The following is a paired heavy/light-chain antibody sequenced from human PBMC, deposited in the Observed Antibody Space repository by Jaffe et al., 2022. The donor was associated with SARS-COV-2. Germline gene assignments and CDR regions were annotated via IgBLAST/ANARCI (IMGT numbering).Heavy chain of an antibody. CDR1: GFTVSSNY. V-gene: IGHV3-53*02. CDR3: ATTGGSSFDY. Sequence: EVQLVETGGGLIQPGGSLRLSCAASGFTVSSNYMCWVRQAPGKGLEWVSILHGDGRTYYADSVKGRFIISRDNSKNTLYLQMNSLRAEDTALYYCATTGGSSFDYWGQGTLVTVSS. J-gene: IGHJ4*02. D-gene: IGHD3-16*01. CDR2: LHGDGRT.
Light chain of an antibody. CDR1: QSLLRSDGYHL. J-gene: IGKJ1*01. CDR2: LGS. V-gene: IGKV2-28*01. CDR3: MQALQTPWT. Sequence: DIVMTQSPLSLPVTPGEPASISCRSSQSLLRSDGYHLLDWYLQKPGQSPQLLIYLGSYRASGVPDRFSGSGSGTDFTLKISRVEAEDVGVYYCMQALQTPWTFGQGTKVEIK.